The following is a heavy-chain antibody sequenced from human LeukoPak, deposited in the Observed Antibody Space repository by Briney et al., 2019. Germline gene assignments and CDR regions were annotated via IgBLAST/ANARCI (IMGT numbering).Heavy chain of an antibody. V-gene: IGHV3-7*01. CDR1: GFTFSSYW. CDR2: IKEDGSEK. D-gene: IGHD6-13*01. Sequence: GGSLSLSCAASGFTFSSYWMTWVSQAPGEGLEWVANIKEDGSEKHYVDSVKGRFSISRDNAKNSLYLQMNSLRAEDTAVYYCARDLRGFSSSWPIDYWGQGTLVTVSS. J-gene: IGHJ4*02. CDR3: ARDLRGFSSSWPIDY.